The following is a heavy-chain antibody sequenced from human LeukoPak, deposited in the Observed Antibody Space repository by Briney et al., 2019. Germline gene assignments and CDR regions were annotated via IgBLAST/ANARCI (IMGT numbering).Heavy chain of an antibody. Sequence: ASVKVSCKASGYTFTGYYMHWVRQAPGQGLEWMGWIGAYNVNTNYAQKLQGRVTMTTDTSTSTAYMELRGLRSDDTAVYYCARDHYDSSGYRQNYFDYWGQGTLVTVSS. V-gene: IGHV1-18*04. D-gene: IGHD3-22*01. J-gene: IGHJ4*02. CDR1: GYTFTGYY. CDR2: IGAYNVNT. CDR3: ARDHYDSSGYRQNYFDY.